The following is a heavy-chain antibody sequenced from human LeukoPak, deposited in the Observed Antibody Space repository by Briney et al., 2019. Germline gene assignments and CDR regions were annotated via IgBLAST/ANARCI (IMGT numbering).Heavy chain of an antibody. V-gene: IGHV3-74*01. CDR1: GFTFSSYW. CDR3: ARDRRDYGGPFDH. CDR2: INSDGSST. J-gene: IGHJ4*02. Sequence: PGGSLRLSCAASGFTFSSYWMHWVRQAPGKGLVWVSRINSDGSSTSYADSVKGRFTTSRDNAKNTLYLQMNSLRVEDTAVYYCARDRRDYGGPFDHWGQGTLVTVSS. D-gene: IGHD4-23*01.